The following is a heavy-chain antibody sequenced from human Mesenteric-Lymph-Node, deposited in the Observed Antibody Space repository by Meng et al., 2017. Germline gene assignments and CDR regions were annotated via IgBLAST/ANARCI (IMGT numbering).Heavy chain of an antibody. CDR1: GGSISSSNYY. J-gene: IGHJ2*01. V-gene: IGHV4-30-4*01. CDR3: ARGQKGYFDL. CDR2: IYNSGST. Sequence: VQLQDSGPGLVQPSQTLSLTCTVAGGSISSSNYYWSWIRQPPGKGLEWSGHIYNSGSTYYNPSLKSRITISVDTSKNQFSLKLSSVTAADTAVYYCARGQKGYFDLWGRGTLVTVSS.